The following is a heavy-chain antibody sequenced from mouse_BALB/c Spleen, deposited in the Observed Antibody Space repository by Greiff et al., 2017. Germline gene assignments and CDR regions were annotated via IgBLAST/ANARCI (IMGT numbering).Heavy chain of an antibody. CDR3: ARYAMDY. CDR1: GFTFSDYY. Sequence: EVKLVESGGGLVKPGGSLKLSCAASGFTFSDYYMYWVRQTPEKRLEWVATISDGGSYTYYPDSVKGRFTISRDNAKNNLYLQMSSLKSEDTAMYYCARYAMDYWGQGTSVTVSS. V-gene: IGHV5-4*02. J-gene: IGHJ4*01. CDR2: ISDGGSYT.